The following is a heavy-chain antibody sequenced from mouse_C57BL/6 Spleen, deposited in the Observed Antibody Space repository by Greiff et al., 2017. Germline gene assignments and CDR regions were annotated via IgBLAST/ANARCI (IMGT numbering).Heavy chain of an antibody. D-gene: IGHD1-1*01. CDR1: GFTFSSYA. V-gene: IGHV5-4*03. J-gene: IGHJ1*03. CDR3: ARAEGGSYGYFDV. CDR2: ISDGGSYT. Sequence: EVKLVESGGGLVKPGGSLKLSCAASGFTFSSYAMSWVRQTPEKRLEWVATISDGGSYTYYPDNVKGRFTISRDNAKNNLYLQMGHLKAEDTAMYYCARAEGGSYGYFDVWGTGTTVTVSS.